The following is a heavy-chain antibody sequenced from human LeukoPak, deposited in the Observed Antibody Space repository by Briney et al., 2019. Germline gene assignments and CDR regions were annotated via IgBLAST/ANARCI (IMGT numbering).Heavy chain of an antibody. CDR3: AASGAGGL. CDR1: GFTFSIFW. J-gene: IGHJ4*02. CDR2: INSNGSST. D-gene: IGHD1-26*01. Sequence: GGSLRLSCAASGFTFSIFWMHWVRQAPGKGLVWVSRINSNGSSTSYADSVKGRFTISRDNAKNTLYLQMNSLTAEDTAVYYCAASGAGGLWGQGTLVTVSS. V-gene: IGHV3-74*01.